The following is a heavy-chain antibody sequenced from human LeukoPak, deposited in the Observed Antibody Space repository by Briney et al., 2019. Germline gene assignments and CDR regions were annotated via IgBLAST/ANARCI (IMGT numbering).Heavy chain of an antibody. CDR1: GFTFSSYA. Sequence: GGSLRLSCAASGFTFSSYAMSWVCRAPGKGLECVSAISGSGGSTYYADSVKGRFTISRDNSKNTLYLQMNSLRAEDTAVYYCAKERGRGPVDYWGQGTVLSVSS. CDR2: ISGSGGST. D-gene: IGHD2-15*01. CDR3: AKERGRGPVDY. J-gene: IGHJ4*02. V-gene: IGHV3-23*01.